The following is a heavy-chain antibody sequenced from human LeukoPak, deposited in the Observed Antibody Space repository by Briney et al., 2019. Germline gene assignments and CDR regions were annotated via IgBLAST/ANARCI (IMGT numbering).Heavy chain of an antibody. CDR2: ISYDGSNK. Sequence: GGSLRLSCAASGFTFSSYAMHWVRQAPGKGLEWVAVISYDGSNKYYADSVKGRFTISRDNSKNTLYLQMNSLRAEDTAVYYCASGIRERVAARPFPTNIDYWGQGTLVTVSS. V-gene: IGHV3-30*01. J-gene: IGHJ4*02. CDR3: ASGIRERVAARPFPTNIDY. CDR1: GFTFSSYA. D-gene: IGHD6-6*01.